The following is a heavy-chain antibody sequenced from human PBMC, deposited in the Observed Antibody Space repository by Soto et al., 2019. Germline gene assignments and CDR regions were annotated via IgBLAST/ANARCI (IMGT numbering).Heavy chain of an antibody. CDR1: GFSLSTSGMR. V-gene: IGHV2-70*04. Sequence: SGPTLVNPTQTLTLTCTFSGFSLSTSGMRVSWIRQPPGKALEWLARIDWDDDKFYSTSLKTRLTISKDTSKNQVVLTMTNMYPVDTATYYCARIYDGSGYYSQWYFDYWGQGTLVTVSS. CDR2: IDWDDDK. J-gene: IGHJ4*02. D-gene: IGHD3-22*01. CDR3: ARIYDGSGYYSQWYFDY.